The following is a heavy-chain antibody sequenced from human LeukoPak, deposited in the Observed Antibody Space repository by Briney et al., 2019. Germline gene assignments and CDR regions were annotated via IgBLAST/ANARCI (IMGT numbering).Heavy chain of an antibody. CDR3: ARDWNSTSPPY. CDR2: ISSHSSYI. CDR1: GFTFSNFC. Sequence: PGGTLRLSCAVSGFTFSNFCMNWVRQAPGKGLEWVSHISSHSSYIYYADSVKGGFTISRANAKNSLYLQMTSLRAEETAVYYCARDWNSTSPPYWGQGTLVTVSS. V-gene: IGHV3-21*01. J-gene: IGHJ4*02. D-gene: IGHD2/OR15-2a*01.